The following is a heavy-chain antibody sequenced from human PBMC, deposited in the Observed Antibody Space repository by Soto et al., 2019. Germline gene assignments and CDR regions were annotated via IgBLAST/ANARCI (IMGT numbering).Heavy chain of an antibody. CDR3: ARQIVGATHFDY. Sequence: QLQLQESGPGLVKPSETLSLTCTVSGGSISSSSYYWGWIRQPPGKGLEWIGSIYYSASTYSNPYLKLRVTLSVDTSKNQSSLKLSSVTAADTAVYYCARQIVGATHFDYWGQGTLVTVSS. CDR2: IYYSAST. V-gene: IGHV4-39*01. J-gene: IGHJ4*02. CDR1: GGSISSSSYY. D-gene: IGHD1-26*01.